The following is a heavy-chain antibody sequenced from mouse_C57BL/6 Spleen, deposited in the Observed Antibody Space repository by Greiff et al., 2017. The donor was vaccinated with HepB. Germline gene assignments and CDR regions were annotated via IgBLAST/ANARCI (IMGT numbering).Heavy chain of an antibody. V-gene: IGHV1-61*01. D-gene: IGHD1-2*01. CDR1: GYTFTSYW. Sequence: QVQLQQPGAELVRPGSSVKLSCKASGYTFTSYWMDWVKQRPGQGLEWIGNIYPSDSETHYNQKFKDKATLTVDKSSSTAYMQLSSLTSEDSAVYYCARSLLRTEYFDVWGTGTTVTVSS. CDR3: ARSLLRTEYFDV. J-gene: IGHJ1*03. CDR2: IYPSDSET.